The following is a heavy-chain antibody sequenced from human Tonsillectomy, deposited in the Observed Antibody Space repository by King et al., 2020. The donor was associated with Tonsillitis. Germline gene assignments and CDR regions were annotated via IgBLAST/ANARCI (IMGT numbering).Heavy chain of an antibody. D-gene: IGHD4-17*01. CDR1: GGTFSSYA. V-gene: IGHV1-69*09. CDR3: ASSGDYFAFDI. J-gene: IGHJ3*02. CDR2: IIPILGIA. Sequence: VQLVESGAEVKKPGSSVKVSCKASGGTFSSYAISWVRQAPGQGLEWMGRIIPILGIANYAQKFQGRVTITADKSTSTAYMELSSLRSEVTAVYYCASSGDYFAFDIWGQGTMVTVSS.